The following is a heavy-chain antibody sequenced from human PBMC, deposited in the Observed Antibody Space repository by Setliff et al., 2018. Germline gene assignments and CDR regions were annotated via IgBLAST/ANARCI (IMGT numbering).Heavy chain of an antibody. J-gene: IGHJ4*02. V-gene: IGHV1-18*04. CDR2: INNYSFKT. CDR3: ARINFYVSSGYYYAPDY. CDR1: GYTLSRHY. Sequence: GASVKVSCKATGYTLSRHYMHWVRQAPGQGLEWMGWINNYSFKTNYPQKFLGRVTVTTDTSTGTAYMELGSLTSDDTAIYYCARINFYVSSGYYYAPDYWGPGTLVTVS. D-gene: IGHD3-22*01.